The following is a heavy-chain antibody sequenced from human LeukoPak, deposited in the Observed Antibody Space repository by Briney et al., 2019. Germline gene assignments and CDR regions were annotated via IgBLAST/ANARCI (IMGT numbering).Heavy chain of an antibody. V-gene: IGHV3-48*04. D-gene: IGHD4-11*01. CDR2: ISASSSTI. Sequence: GGSLRLSCAPSGFTFSDYSMTWVRQAPGKGLEWIAYISASSSTIYYADSVKGRFSISRDNAKNTLYLQMNSLRAEDTAVYYCAREPSAYSSYDYWGQGTLVTVSS. CDR1: GFTFSDYS. CDR3: AREPSAYSSYDY. J-gene: IGHJ4*02.